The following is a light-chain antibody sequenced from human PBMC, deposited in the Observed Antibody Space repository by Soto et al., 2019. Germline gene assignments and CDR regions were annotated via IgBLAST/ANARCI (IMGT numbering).Light chain of an antibody. J-gene: IGKJ2*01. CDR2: EAS. V-gene: IGKV1-5*03. CDR1: QSISRW. CDR3: QQYNDSFPYA. Sequence: DIQMTQSPSTLSASVGDRVTITCRASQSISRWLAWYQQKPGAAPKLLIYEASTLESGVPSRFSGSRSGTEFTLNVSSLQPDDFATYYCQQYNDSFPYAFGQGTQLEIK.